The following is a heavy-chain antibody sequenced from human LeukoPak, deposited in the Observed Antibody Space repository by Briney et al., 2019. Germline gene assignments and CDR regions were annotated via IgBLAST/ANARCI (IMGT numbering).Heavy chain of an antibody. CDR1: GYSFTNYA. CDR3: ARISGDFGHLGDP. D-gene: IGHD3-16*01. J-gene: IGHJ5*02. Sequence: ASVKVSCKASGYSFTNYAMNWVRQAPGHGLEWMGWINTKTGNPTYAQGFTGRFAFSLDTSVSTAFLQISSLKAEDTAVYYCARISGDFGHLGDPWGQGTLVTVSS. V-gene: IGHV7-4-1*02. CDR2: INTKTGNP.